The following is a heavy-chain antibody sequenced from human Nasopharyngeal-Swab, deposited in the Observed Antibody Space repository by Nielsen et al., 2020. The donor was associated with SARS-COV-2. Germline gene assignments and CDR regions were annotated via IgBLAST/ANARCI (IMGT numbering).Heavy chain of an antibody. Sequence: GESLKISCAASGFTFSSYGMHWVRQAPGKGLEWVAVIWYDGSNKYYADSVKGRFTISRDNSKNTLYLQMNSLRAEDTAVYYCARGGVGSYHRLVDDYWGQGTLVTVS. CDR1: GFTFSSYG. J-gene: IGHJ4*02. CDR2: IWYDGSNK. V-gene: IGHV3-33*01. D-gene: IGHD1-26*01. CDR3: ARGGVGSYHRLVDDY.